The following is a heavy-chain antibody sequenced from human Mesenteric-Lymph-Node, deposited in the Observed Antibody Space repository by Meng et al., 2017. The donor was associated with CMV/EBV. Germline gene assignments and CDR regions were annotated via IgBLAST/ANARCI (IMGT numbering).Heavy chain of an antibody. J-gene: IGHJ4*02. CDR3: AKGGAGYKEYYFDC. CDR2: INWNGGSI. Sequence: GGSLRLSCAASGFTFDDYAMHWVRQAPGKGLEWVSGINWNGGSIGYADSVKGRFTISRDNAKKSLYLQMNSPRAEDMALYYCAKGGAGYKEYYFDCWGQGTPVTVSS. V-gene: IGHV3-9*03. CDR1: GFTFDDYA. D-gene: IGHD5-24*01.